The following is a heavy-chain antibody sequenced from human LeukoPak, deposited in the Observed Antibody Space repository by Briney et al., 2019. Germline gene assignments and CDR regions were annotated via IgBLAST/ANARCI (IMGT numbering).Heavy chain of an antibody. V-gene: IGHV1-69*04. CDR3: ARDTAVAPSSNWFDP. J-gene: IGHJ5*02. CDR1: GGTFSTDA. D-gene: IGHD6-19*01. Sequence: SVTVSCKASGGTFSTDAISWVRQAPGQGLEWMGRVIPYLGIIDYTQKFQGRITISADKSTSTAYMEMNSLTSEDTAVYYCARDTAVAPSSNWFDPWGQGTLVTVSS. CDR2: VIPYLGII.